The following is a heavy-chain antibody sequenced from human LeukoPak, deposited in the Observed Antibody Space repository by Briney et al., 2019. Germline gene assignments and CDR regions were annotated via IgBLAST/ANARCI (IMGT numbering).Heavy chain of an antibody. CDR3: ARSPGAAPLDY. D-gene: IGHD6-6*01. J-gene: IGHJ4*02. CDR2: IIPIFGTA. CDR1: GYTFTSYG. V-gene: IGHV1-69*05. Sequence: ASVKVSCKASGYTFTSYGISWVRQAPGQGLEWMGGIIPIFGTANYAQKFQGRVTITTDESTSTAYMELSSLRSEDTAVYYCARSPGAAPLDYWGQGTLVTVSS.